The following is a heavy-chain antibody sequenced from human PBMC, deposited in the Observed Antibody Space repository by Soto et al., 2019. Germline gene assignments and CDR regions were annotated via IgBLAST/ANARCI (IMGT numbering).Heavy chain of an antibody. CDR2: FYYSGST. CDR3: AREFSTVTNYGMDV. J-gene: IGHJ6*02. V-gene: IGHV4-59*01. Sequence: SETLSLTCTVCGGSISSYYWSWIRQPPGKGLEWIGYFYYSGSTNYNPSLKSRVTISVDTSKNQFSLKLSSVTAADTAVYYCAREFSTVTNYGMDVWGQGTTVTVSS. D-gene: IGHD4-17*01. CDR1: GGSISSYY.